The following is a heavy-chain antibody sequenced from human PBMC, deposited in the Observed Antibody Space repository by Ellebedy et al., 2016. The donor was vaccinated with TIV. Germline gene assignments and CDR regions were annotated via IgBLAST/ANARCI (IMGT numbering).Heavy chain of an antibody. CDR1: GFNFRNYI. Sequence: GESLKISCAASGFNFRNYIMNWVRQAPGKGPEWVSSISGASDHIYYGDSVKGRFAISRDNTKNLLFLQMNSLRADDTAIYYCAREDTDWYYFDNWGQGTLVTVSS. J-gene: IGHJ4*02. CDR3: AREDTDWYYFDN. V-gene: IGHV3-21*06. D-gene: IGHD3-9*01. CDR2: ISGASDHI.